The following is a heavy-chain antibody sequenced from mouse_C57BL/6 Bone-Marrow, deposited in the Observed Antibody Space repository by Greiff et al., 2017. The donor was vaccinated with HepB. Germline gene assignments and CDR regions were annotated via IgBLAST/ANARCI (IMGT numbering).Heavy chain of an antibody. CDR3: GGSAQQDY. CDR1: GYTFTSYW. J-gene: IGHJ2*01. Sequence: QVQLQQSGAELVKPGASVKLSCKASGYTFTSYWMHWVKQRPGQGLEWIGMIHPNSGSTNYNEKFKSKATLTEDKSSSTAYMQLSSLTSEDSAVYYCGGSAQQDYWGQGTTLTVSS. CDR2: IHPNSGST. V-gene: IGHV1-64*01.